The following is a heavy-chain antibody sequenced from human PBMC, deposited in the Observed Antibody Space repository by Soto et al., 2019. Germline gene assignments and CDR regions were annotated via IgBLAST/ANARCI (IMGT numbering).Heavy chain of an antibody. CDR1: GFTFTSYA. D-gene: IGHD5-18*01. Sequence: GGSLRLSCEASGFTFTSYAMSWVRQAPGKGLEWVSAISGSGDTTYYADSAKGRFTISRDNSKKRLYLQMNSLRAEDTAVYYCSKMVHGGYVSYYDSWGQGTLVTVSS. J-gene: IGHJ4*02. CDR3: SKMVHGGYVSYYDS. CDR2: ISGSGDTT. V-gene: IGHV3-23*01.